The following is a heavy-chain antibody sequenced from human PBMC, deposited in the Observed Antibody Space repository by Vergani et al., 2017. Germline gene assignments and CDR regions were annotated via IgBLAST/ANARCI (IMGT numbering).Heavy chain of an antibody. CDR1: GFTLGDYA. J-gene: IGHJ6*03. Sequence: EVHLVESGGGLVQPGRSLRLSCSGSGFTLGDYAMTWVRQAPGKGLEWVAFIWSKPYGGTTEYAASVKGRFTISRDDSKSIAYLQMSSLKAEDTAVYYCTRDGGVGTSHYMDVWGKGTTVTVSS. D-gene: IGHD2-8*02. CDR3: TRDGGVGTSHYMDV. V-gene: IGHV3-49*04. CDR2: IWSKPYGGTT.